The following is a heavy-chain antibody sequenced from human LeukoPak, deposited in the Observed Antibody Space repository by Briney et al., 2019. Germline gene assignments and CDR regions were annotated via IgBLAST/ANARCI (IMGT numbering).Heavy chain of an antibody. D-gene: IGHD5-12*01. Sequence: SETLSLTCAVSGASISSSNYYWGWVRQSPGKGLEWIGNIYSSGNTYYNASLKSRVTVYIDTSKNQFSLKLSSVTAADTAMYYCARNGPYDSDGKSGSDYWGQGTLVTVSS. V-gene: IGHV4-39*01. CDR3: ARNGPYDSDGKSGSDY. CDR2: IYSSGNT. J-gene: IGHJ4*02. CDR1: GASISSSNYY.